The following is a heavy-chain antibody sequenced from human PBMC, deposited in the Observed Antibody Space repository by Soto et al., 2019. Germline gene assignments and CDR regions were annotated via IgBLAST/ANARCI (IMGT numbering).Heavy chain of an antibody. V-gene: IGHV3-74*01. J-gene: IGHJ4*02. CDR2: INSNGSST. Sequence: EVQLVESGGGLVQPGGSLRLSCAASGFTFSSYWMHWVRQAPGKGLVWVSRINSNGSSTNYADSVKGRFTISTDNAKNTLYLQMNSLRAEDTAVYYCVRTSLVVAAATREDYWGQGTLVTVSS. D-gene: IGHD2-15*01. CDR3: VRTSLVVAAATREDY. CDR1: GFTFSSYW.